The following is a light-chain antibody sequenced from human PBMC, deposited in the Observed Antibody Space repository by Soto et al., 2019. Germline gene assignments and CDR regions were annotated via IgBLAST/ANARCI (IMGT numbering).Light chain of an antibody. J-gene: IGKJ1*01. CDR3: HQYARWPQT. Sequence: IVLTQSPGTLSLSPGERATLSCRASQRVSSSYLAWYQQTPGQAPRLLIYGASSRAAGIPDRFSGSGSGTDFTLTISRLEPQYFAVYYCHQYARWPQTFGQGTKV. CDR2: GAS. CDR1: QRVSSSY. V-gene: IGKV3-20*01.